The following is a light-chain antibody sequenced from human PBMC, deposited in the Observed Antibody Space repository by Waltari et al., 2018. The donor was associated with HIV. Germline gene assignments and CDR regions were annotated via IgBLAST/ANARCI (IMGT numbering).Light chain of an antibody. V-gene: IGKV1-39*01. CDR2: AAS. J-gene: IGKJ1*01. Sequence: DIQMTQSPSSLSASVGDRVVVTCRTSQSITTYLNWYHQKPGKAPELLIYAASTLQSGVPSRFRGSGSGTEFTLTINNLQPEDFATYYCQQSHTTPWTFGQGTTVEIK. CDR1: QSITTY. CDR3: QQSHTTPWT.